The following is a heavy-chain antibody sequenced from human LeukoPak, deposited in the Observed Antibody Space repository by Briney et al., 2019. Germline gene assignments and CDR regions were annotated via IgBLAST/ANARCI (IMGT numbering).Heavy chain of an antibody. CDR1: GGSMSSSTYY. Sequence: SETLSLTCTVSGGSMSSSTYYWGWIRQPPGKGLEWIGRLYYSGSTYDNPSLKSRVTISVDTSKNQLSLKLSSVTAADTAIYYCARHSLVATEAFDIWGQGTMATVSS. CDR3: ARHSLVATEAFDI. J-gene: IGHJ3*02. V-gene: IGHV4-39*01. D-gene: IGHD2-15*01. CDR2: LYYSGST.